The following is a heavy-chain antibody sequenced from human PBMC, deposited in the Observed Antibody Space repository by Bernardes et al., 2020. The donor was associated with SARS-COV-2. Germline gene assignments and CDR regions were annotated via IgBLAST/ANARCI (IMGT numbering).Heavy chain of an antibody. CDR2: IYTSGST. V-gene: IGHV4-61*02. CDR3: AREWSIAVAGYYYYYGMDV. D-gene: IGHD6-19*01. Sequence: SETLSLTCTVSGGSISSGSYYWSWIRQPAGKGLEWIGRIYTSGSTNYNPSLKSRVTISVDTSKNQFSLKLSSVTAADTAVYYCAREWSIAVAGYYYYYGMDVWGQGTTVTVSS. CDR1: GGSISSGSYY. J-gene: IGHJ6*02.